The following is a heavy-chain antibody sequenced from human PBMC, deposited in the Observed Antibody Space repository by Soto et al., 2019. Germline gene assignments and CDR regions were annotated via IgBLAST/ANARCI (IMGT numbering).Heavy chain of an antibody. CDR2: IYPGDSDS. J-gene: IGHJ4*02. CDR1: GFTFTSYW. D-gene: IGHD2-2*01. CDR3: AKHEGYCSTTTCSNFDY. V-gene: IGHV5-51*01. Sequence: GESLKISCKGSGFTFTSYWIAWVRQRPGKGLEWMGIIYPGDSDSSYSPSFQGQVTISADKSINTAYLHWSSLKASDTAIYYCAKHEGYCSTTTCSNFDYWGQGTLVTVSS.